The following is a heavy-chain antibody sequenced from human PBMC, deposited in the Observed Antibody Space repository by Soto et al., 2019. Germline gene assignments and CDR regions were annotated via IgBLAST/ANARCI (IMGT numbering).Heavy chain of an antibody. D-gene: IGHD3-22*01. CDR1: GFTFSSYA. J-gene: IGHJ5*02. CDR2: ISYDGSNK. V-gene: IGHV3-30-3*01. CDR3: ARIYDSSGYMVSDWFDP. Sequence: GGSLRVSCAASGFTFSSYAMHWVRQAPGKGLEWVAVISYDGSNKYYADSVKGRFTISRDNSKNTLYLQMNSLRAEDTAVYYCARIYDSSGYMVSDWFDPWGQGTLVTVSS.